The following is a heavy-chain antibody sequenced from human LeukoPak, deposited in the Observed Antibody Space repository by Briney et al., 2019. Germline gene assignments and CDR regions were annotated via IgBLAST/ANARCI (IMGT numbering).Heavy chain of an antibody. Sequence: SETLSLTCTVSGGSIGSYYWSWIRQPPGKGLEWIGYIYYSGSTNYNPSLKSRVTISVDTSKNQFSLKLSTVTAADTAVYYCARVGTGIAAVASAFDIWGQGTMVTVSS. CDR2: IYYSGST. CDR1: GGSIGSYY. D-gene: IGHD6-13*01. CDR3: ARVGTGIAAVASAFDI. V-gene: IGHV4-59*01. J-gene: IGHJ3*02.